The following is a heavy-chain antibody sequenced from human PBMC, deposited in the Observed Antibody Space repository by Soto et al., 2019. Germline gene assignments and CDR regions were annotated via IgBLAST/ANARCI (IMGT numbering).Heavy chain of an antibody. J-gene: IGHJ4*02. D-gene: IGHD3-9*01. CDR1: GYTFTRYA. V-gene: IGHV1-18*01. CDR3: ARDLTPGLVDH. Sequence: ASVKVSCKAYGYTFTRYAMHWARQAPGQGLEWMGWISAYNGNTNYAQKLQGRVTMTTDTSTSTAYMELRSLRSDDTAVYYCARDLTPGLVDHWGQGTLVTVSS. CDR2: ISAYNGNT.